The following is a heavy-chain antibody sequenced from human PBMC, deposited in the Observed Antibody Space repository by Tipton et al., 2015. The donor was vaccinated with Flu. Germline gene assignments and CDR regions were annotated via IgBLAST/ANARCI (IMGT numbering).Heavy chain of an antibody. J-gene: IGHJ3*02. CDR3: ARHPSRLGAFDI. D-gene: IGHD3-9*01. CDR2: IYHSGST. Sequence: TLSLTCAVSGYSISSGYYWGWIRQPPGKGLEWSGSIYHSGSTYYNPSLKSRVTISVHTSKNQFSLKLSSVTAADTAVYYCARHPSRLGAFDIWGQGTMVTVSS. V-gene: IGHV4-38-2*01. CDR1: GYSISSGYY.